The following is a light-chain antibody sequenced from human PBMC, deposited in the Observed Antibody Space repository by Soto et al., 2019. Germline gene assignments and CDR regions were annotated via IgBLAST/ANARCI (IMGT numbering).Light chain of an antibody. Sequence: QSALTQPASVSGSPGQSITISCTGTSSDVGAYNYVSWYQQHPGKAPKLMIYEVSNRHSGVSNRFSGSKSGNTASLTISGLQAEDEADYYCISYTRNSTLVFGGGTKLTVL. V-gene: IGLV2-14*01. CDR2: EVS. CDR1: SSDVGAYNY. J-gene: IGLJ2*01. CDR3: ISYTRNSTLV.